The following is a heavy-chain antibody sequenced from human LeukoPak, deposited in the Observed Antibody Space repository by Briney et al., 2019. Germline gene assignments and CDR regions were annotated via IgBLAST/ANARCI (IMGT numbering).Heavy chain of an antibody. D-gene: IGHD2-15*01. CDR3: ARHSRPRRLVVGVAATWRGRHAFDI. J-gene: IGHJ3*02. Sequence: PSETLSLTCTVSGGSISSSSYYWGWIRQPPGKGLEWIGSIYYSGSTYYNPSLKSRVTISVDTSKNQFSLKLSSVTAADTAVYYCARHSRPRRLVVGVAATWRGRHAFDIWGQGTMVTVSS. CDR2: IYYSGST. V-gene: IGHV4-39*01. CDR1: GGSISSSSYY.